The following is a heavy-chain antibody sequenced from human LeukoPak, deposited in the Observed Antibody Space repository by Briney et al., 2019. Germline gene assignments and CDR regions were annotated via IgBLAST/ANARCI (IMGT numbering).Heavy chain of an antibody. D-gene: IGHD6-13*01. CDR2: INHSGST. J-gene: IGHJ6*02. V-gene: IGHV4-34*01. CDR1: GGSFSGYY. Sequence: PETLSLTCAVYGGSFSGYYWSWIRQPPGKGLEWIGEINHSGSTNYNPSLKSRVTISVDTSKNQFSLKLSSVTAADTAVYYCARTGGSSWYYYYGMDVWGQGTTVTVSS. CDR3: ARTGGSSWYYYYGMDV.